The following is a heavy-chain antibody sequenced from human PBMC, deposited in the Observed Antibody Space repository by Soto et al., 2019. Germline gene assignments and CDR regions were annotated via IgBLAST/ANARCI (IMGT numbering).Heavy chain of an antibody. V-gene: IGHV4-39*01. Sequence: KPSETLSLTCTVSGGSIISSSYYWGWIRQPPGKGLEWIGSIYSSGSTYYNPSLKSRVTISVDTSKNQFSLKLSSVTAADTAVHYCATPVSSGYQAFEVWGQGTMVTVSS. CDR2: IYSSGST. D-gene: IGHD3-22*01. J-gene: IGHJ3*01. CDR1: GGSIISSSYY. CDR3: ATPVSSGYQAFEV.